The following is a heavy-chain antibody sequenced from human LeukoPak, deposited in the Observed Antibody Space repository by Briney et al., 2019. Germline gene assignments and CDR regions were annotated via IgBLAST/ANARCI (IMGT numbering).Heavy chain of an antibody. J-gene: IGHJ4*02. Sequence: GSSVKVSCKASGGTFSSYAISWVRQAPGQGLEWMGGIIPIFGTANYAQKFQGRVTITADESTSTAYMELGSLRSEDTAVYYCAAQGRGYSGYDAGYWGQGTLVTVSS. V-gene: IGHV1-69*01. CDR2: IIPIFGTA. CDR1: GGTFSSYA. CDR3: AAQGRGYSGYDAGY. D-gene: IGHD5-12*01.